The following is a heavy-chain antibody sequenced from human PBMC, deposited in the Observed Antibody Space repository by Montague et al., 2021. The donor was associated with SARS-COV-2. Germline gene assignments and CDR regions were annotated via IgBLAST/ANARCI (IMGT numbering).Heavy chain of an antibody. J-gene: IGHJ5*02. CDR3: ARAVSLRRAVNWFDP. CDR1: GGSMSDHY. V-gene: IGHV4-59*11. CDR2: IYYSGGI. Sequence: SETLSLTCTVSGGSMSDHYWAWIRQPPGKGLEWLAYIYYSGGINSNASLKGRVTMSVDTSKNQFSLKLTSVTAADTAVYYCARAVSLRRAVNWFDPWGQGTLVTVSS. D-gene: IGHD3-10*01.